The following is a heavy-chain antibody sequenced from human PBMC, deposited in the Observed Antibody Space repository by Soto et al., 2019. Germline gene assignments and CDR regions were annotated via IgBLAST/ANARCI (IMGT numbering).Heavy chain of an antibody. CDR2: ISSSSSTI. D-gene: IGHD6-13*01. J-gene: IGHJ4*02. CDR1: GFNFSIYS. V-gene: IGHV3-48*02. CDR3: AREYSTWNNHFDY. Sequence: PGGSLRISCAAYGFNFSIYSMNWVRQAPGKGLEWVSYISSSSSTIYYADSVKGRFTISRDNAKNSLYLQMNSLRDEDTAVYYCAREYSTWNNHFDYWGQGTLVTVSS.